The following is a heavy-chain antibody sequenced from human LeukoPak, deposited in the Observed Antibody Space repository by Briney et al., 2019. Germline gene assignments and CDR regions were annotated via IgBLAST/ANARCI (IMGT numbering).Heavy chain of an antibody. V-gene: IGHV1-69*05. CDR1: GGTFSSYA. D-gene: IGHD4-17*01. Sequence: SVKVSCKASGGTFSSYAISWVRQAPGQGLEWMGGIISIFGTANYAQKFQGRVTITTDESTSTAYMELSSLRSEDTAVYYCARGYGGYASYMDVWGKGTTVTVSS. J-gene: IGHJ6*03. CDR3: ARGYGGYASYMDV. CDR2: IISIFGTA.